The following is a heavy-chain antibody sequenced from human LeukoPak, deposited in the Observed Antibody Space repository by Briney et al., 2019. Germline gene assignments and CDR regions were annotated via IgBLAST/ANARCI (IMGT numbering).Heavy chain of an antibody. J-gene: IGHJ4*02. Sequence: SETLSLTCTVSGGPISSSYWSWIWQPPGKGLEWIGFIYYSGNTNYNPSLKSRVIISVDTSKNQFSLKLSSVTAADTAVYYCARLKGYSSGWYPSYYFDYWGQGTLVTVSS. CDR2: IYYSGNT. CDR1: GGPISSSY. CDR3: ARLKGYSSGWYPSYYFDY. D-gene: IGHD6-19*01. V-gene: IGHV4-59*08.